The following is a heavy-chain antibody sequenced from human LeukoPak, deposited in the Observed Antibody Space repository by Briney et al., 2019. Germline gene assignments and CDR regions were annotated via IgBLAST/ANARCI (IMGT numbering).Heavy chain of an antibody. CDR3: ARDWRGYGDYDGYWDY. Sequence: GRSLRLSCAASGFTFSSYAMHWVRQAPGKGLEWVAVISYDGSNKYYADSVKGRFTISRDNSKNTLYLQMNSLRAEDTAVYYCARDWRGYGDYDGYWDYWGQGTLVTVSS. CDR1: GFTFSSYA. CDR2: ISYDGSNK. D-gene: IGHD4-17*01. J-gene: IGHJ4*02. V-gene: IGHV3-30-3*01.